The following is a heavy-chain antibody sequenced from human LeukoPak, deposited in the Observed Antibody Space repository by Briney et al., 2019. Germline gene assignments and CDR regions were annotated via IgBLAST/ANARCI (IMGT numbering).Heavy chain of an antibody. CDR1: GFTFSSYA. D-gene: IGHD3-10*01. V-gene: IGHV3-23*01. J-gene: IGHJ4*02. CDR3: ARDARYRVRGVWGYFDY. CDR2: ISGSGGST. Sequence: GGSLRLSCAASGFTFSSYAMSWARQAPGKGLEWVSAISGSGGSTYYADSVKGRFTISRDNSKNTLYLQMNSLRAEDTAVYYCARDARYRVRGVWGYFDYWGQGTLVTVSS.